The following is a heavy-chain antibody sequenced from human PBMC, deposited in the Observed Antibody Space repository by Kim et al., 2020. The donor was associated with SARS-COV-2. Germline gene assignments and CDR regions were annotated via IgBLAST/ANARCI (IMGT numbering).Heavy chain of an antibody. J-gene: IGHJ5*02. Sequence: GTATYAQKFQVRVTITADESTSTAYMELSSLRSEDTAVYYCARALNWFDPWGQGTLVTVSS. CDR2: GTA. V-gene: IGHV1-69*01. CDR3: ARALNWFDP.